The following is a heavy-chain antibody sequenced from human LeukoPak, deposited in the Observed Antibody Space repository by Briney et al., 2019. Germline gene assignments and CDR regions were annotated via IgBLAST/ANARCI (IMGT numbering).Heavy chain of an antibody. D-gene: IGHD2-15*01. V-gene: IGHV4-59*08. CDR3: ARIVVVVAATRDFHGMDV. Sequence: SETLSLTCTVSGGSISKFYWSWIRQPPGKGLEWIGYIYYSGSTNYNPSLKSRVTISVDTSKNQFSLKLSSVTAADTAVYYCARIVVVVAATRDFHGMDVWGQGTTATVSS. CDR2: IYYSGST. CDR1: GGSISKFY. J-gene: IGHJ6*02.